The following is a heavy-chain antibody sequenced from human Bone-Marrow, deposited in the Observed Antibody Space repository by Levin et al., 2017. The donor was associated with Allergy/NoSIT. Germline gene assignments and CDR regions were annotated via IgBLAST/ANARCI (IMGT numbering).Heavy chain of an antibody. CDR2: IFHTGDT. D-gene: IGHD3-10*01. J-gene: IGHJ4*02. Sequence: PSETLSLICSVSGVSIRSYYWSWIRQVPGKGLEYIGSIFHTGDTNYNPSFQSRVTISVETSKNQFSLRLTSLTTADTAGYYCARDDEAEFPRALDYWGRGTQVSVSS. CDR1: GVSIRSYY. V-gene: IGHV4-59*01. CDR3: ARDDEAEFPRALDY.